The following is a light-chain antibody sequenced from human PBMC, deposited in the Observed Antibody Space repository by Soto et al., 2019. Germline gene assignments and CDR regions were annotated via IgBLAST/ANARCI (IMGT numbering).Light chain of an antibody. J-gene: IGKJ1*01. Sequence: DIQMTQAPSTLSASVGDRVTITCRASQSISSWLAWYQQKPGKAPKLLIYNASSIESGVPSRFSGCGSWTEFTLTISSLQPDDFATYYRQQYNSIPRTFGQGTKVEIK. CDR2: NAS. CDR1: QSISSW. CDR3: QQYNSIPRT. V-gene: IGKV1-5*03.